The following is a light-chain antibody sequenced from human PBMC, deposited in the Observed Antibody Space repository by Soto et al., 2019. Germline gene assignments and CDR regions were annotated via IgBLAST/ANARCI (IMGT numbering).Light chain of an antibody. J-gene: IGKJ1*01. Sequence: DIVMTQSPLSLPVTPGEPASISCRSSQSLLHSNGYNYLDWYLQKPGQSPQLLIYLGSNRASGVPDRFSGSGSGTDFTLTISSLQPEDIATYYCQESYSTSFGQGTKVDIK. CDR1: QSLLHSNGYNY. CDR2: LGS. V-gene: IGKV2-28*01. CDR3: QESYSTS.